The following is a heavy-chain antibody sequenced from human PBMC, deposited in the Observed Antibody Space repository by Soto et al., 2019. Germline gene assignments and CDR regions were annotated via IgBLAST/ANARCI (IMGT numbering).Heavy chain of an antibody. CDR1: GGSFSGYY. Sequence: QVQLQQWGAGLLKPSETLSLTCAVYGGSFSGYYWTWIRQPPGKGLEWIGEINHRGSTNYNPSLKSRVTISVDTSKNQFSLKLSSVTAADTAVYYCARADSGQDYWGQGTLVTVSS. CDR2: INHRGST. J-gene: IGHJ4*02. CDR3: ARADSGQDY. D-gene: IGHD6-19*01. V-gene: IGHV4-34*01.